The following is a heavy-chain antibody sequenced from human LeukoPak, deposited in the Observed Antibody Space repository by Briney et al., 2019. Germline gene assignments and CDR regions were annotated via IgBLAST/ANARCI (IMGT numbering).Heavy chain of an antibody. CDR3: ARANPYYYGSASYIVPDY. V-gene: IGHV1-18*01. Sequence: GASVKVSCKASGYTFTSYGIRWVRQAPGQGLDWMGWISAYNGNTHYAQKLQGRVTMTTDTSTSTAYMELRSLRSDDTAVYYCARANPYYYGSASYIVPDYWGQGTLVTVSS. J-gene: IGHJ4*02. CDR2: ISAYNGNT. CDR1: GYTFTSYG. D-gene: IGHD3-10*01.